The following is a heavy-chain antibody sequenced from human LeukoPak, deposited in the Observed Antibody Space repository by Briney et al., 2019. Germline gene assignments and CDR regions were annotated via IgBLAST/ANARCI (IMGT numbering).Heavy chain of an antibody. CDR2: IYTSGSA. CDR1: GGSISSGNYY. V-gene: IGHV4-61*02. Sequence: SETLSLTCTVSGGSISSGNYYWSCIRQPAGKGLECIGRIYTSGSANYNPSLRSRVTISVDTSKNQFSLKLSSVTAADTAVYYCARISSSSLGFDPWGQGTLVTVSS. J-gene: IGHJ5*02. CDR3: ARISSSSLGFDP. D-gene: IGHD6-13*01.